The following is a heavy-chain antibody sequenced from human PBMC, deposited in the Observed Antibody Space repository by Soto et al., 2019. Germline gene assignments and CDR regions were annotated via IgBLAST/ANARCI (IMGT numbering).Heavy chain of an antibody. CDR3: ARNSYGYVHQGMDV. CDR2: ISSSSSTI. J-gene: IGHJ6*02. Sequence: EVQLVESGGGLVQPGGSLRLSCAASGFTFSSYSMNWVRQAPGKGLEWVSYISSSSSTIYYADSVKGRFTISRDNAKNSLYLQMNSLRDEDTAVYYCARNSYGYVHQGMDVWGQGTTVTVSS. D-gene: IGHD5-18*01. CDR1: GFTFSSYS. V-gene: IGHV3-48*02.